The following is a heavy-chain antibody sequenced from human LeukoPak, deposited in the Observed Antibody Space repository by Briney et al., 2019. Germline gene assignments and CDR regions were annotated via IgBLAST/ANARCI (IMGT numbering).Heavy chain of an antibody. CDR1: GYTFTIYG. Sequence: ASVKVSCKASGYTFTIYGISWVRQAPGQGLEWMGWISAYNGNTNYAQKLQGRVTMTTDTSTSTAYMELRSLRSDDTAVYYCARDHLAVAGNPPPPHGYWGQGTLVTVSS. J-gene: IGHJ4*02. D-gene: IGHD6-19*01. V-gene: IGHV1-18*01. CDR2: ISAYNGNT. CDR3: ARDHLAVAGNPPPPHGY.